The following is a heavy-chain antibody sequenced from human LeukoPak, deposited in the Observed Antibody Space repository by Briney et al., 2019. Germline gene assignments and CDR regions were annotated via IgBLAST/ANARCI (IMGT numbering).Heavy chain of an antibody. CDR1: GGSISSYY. CDR2: IYYSGST. J-gene: IGHJ6*02. Sequence: PSETLSLTCTVSGGSISSYYWSWIRQPPGKGLEWIGYIYYSGSTNYNPSLKSRVTISVDTSKNQFSLKLSSVTAADTAVCYCARADYGGNWGYYYYYGMDVWGQGTTVTVSS. D-gene: IGHD4-23*01. V-gene: IGHV4-59*01. CDR3: ARADYGGNWGYYYYYGMDV.